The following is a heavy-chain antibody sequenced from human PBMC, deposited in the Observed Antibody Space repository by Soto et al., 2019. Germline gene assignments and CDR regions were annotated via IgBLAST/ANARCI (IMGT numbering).Heavy chain of an antibody. J-gene: IGHJ4*02. CDR2: IIPIFGTA. V-gene: IGHV1-69*13. CDR3: ARGKSGCSGGSCYLGLLDY. D-gene: IGHD2-15*01. CDR1: GGTFSSYA. Sequence: GPSVKVSCKASGGTFSSYAISWVRQAPGQGLEWMGGIIPIFGTANYAQKFQGRVTITADESTSTAYMELSSLRSEDTAVYYCARGKSGCSGGSCYLGLLDYWGQGTLVTVSS.